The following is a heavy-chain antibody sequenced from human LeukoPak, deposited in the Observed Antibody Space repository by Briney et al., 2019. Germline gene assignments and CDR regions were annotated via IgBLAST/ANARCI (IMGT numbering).Heavy chain of an antibody. D-gene: IGHD3-22*01. CDR2: MYYSGST. V-gene: IGHV4-39*01. CDR1: GGSISSSSYY. CDR3: ARHRTIYYDSSGYWV. Sequence: SETLSLTCTVPGGSISSSSYYWGWIRQPPGKGLEWIGSMYYSGSTCYNPSLKSRVTISVDTSKNQFSLKLSSATAADTAVYYCARHRTIYYDSSGYWVWGQGTLVTVSS. J-gene: IGHJ4*02.